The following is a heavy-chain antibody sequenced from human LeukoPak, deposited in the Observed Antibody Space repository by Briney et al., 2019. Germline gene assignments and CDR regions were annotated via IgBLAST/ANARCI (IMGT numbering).Heavy chain of an antibody. D-gene: IGHD2-2*01. CDR3: ARRTGVPAGAYYYYYMDV. CDR1: GGSISSYY. V-gene: IGHV4-4*09. J-gene: IGHJ6*03. CDR2: IYTSGST. Sequence: PSETLSLTCTVSGGSISSYYWSWIRQPPGKGLEWIGYIYTSGSTNYNPSLKSRVTISVDTSKNQFSLKLSSVTAADTAVYYCARRTGVPAGAYYYYYMDVRGRGTTVTVSS.